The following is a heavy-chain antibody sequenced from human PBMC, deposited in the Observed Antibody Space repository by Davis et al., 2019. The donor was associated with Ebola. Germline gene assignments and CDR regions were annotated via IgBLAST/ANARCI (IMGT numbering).Heavy chain of an antibody. V-gene: IGHV3-74*01. CDR3: ARPYYDKGHYYFDY. CDR2: IDSDGSTT. Sequence: PSETLSLTCAASGFTFSSYWMHWVRQAPGKGLVWVSRIDSDGSTTRYADSVKGRFTISRDNAKSTLYLQMNSLTAEDTAVYYCARPYYDKGHYYFDYWGQGTLVTVSS. D-gene: IGHD3-22*01. CDR1: GFTFSSYW. J-gene: IGHJ4*02.